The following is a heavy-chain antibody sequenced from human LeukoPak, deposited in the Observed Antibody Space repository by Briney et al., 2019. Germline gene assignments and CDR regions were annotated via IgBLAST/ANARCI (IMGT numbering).Heavy chain of an antibody. Sequence: PSETLSLTCSVSGGSISSSRYSWGWIRQPPGKGLEWIGTISYSGSSYYNPSLLRRVTISVDTSKTHFSLKLGSVTAADTAVYYCARLYFYEGGAYDGAKRGPFDLWGRGTLVTVSS. J-gene: IGHJ2*01. D-gene: IGHD4/OR15-4a*01. CDR2: ISYSGSS. V-gene: IGHV4-39*02. CDR1: GGSISSSRYS. CDR3: ARLYFYEGGAYDGAKRGPFDL.